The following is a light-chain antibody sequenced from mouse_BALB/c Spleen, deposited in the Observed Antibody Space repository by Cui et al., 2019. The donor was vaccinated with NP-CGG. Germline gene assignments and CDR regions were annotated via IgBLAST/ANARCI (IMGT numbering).Light chain of an antibody. CDR2: GIN. CDR1: IGAVTTSNY. Sequence: PAVTPESALTTSPGETVTLTCRSSIGAVTTSNYANWVQEKPDHLFTGLIGGINNRAPGVPARFSGSLIGDKAALTITGAQTEDEAIYFCALWYSNHWVFGGGTKLTVL. V-gene: IGLV1*01. J-gene: IGLJ1*01. CDR3: ALWYSNHWV.